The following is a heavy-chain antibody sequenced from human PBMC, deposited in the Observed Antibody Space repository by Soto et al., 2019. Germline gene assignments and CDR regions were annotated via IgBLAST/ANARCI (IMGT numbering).Heavy chain of an antibody. CDR3: ATGYLGYCSSTSCLPQNYYYHYVMDV. J-gene: IGHJ6*02. CDR2: IYYSGST. Sequence: SETLSLTCTVSGGSISSGGYYWSWIRQHPGKGLEWIGYIYYSGSTYYNPSLKSRVTISVDTSKNQFSLKLSSVTAADTAVYYCATGYLGYCSSTSCLPQNYYYHYVMDVSGQGTTVIVSS. D-gene: IGHD2-2*01. CDR1: GGSISSGGYY. V-gene: IGHV4-31*03.